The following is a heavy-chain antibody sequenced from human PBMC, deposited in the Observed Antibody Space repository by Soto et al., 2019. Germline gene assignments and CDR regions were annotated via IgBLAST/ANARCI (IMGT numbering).Heavy chain of an antibody. CDR3: ARDRSYDFWSGYSGAFDI. V-gene: IGHV1-18*01. J-gene: IGHJ3*02. Sequence: ASVKVSCKASGYTFTSYGISWVRQAPGQGLEWMGWISAYNGNTNYAQKLQGRVTMTTDTSTSTAYMERRSLRSDDTAVYYCARDRSYDFWSGYSGAFDIWGQGTMVTVSS. CDR1: GYTFTSYG. D-gene: IGHD3-3*01. CDR2: ISAYNGNT.